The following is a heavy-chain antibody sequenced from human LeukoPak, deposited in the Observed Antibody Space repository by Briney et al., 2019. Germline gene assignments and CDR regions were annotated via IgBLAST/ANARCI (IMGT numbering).Heavy chain of an antibody. CDR1: GYTFTSYY. J-gene: IGHJ6*03. Sequence: ASVKVSCKASGYTFTSYYMHWVRQAPGQGLEWMGIINPSGGSTSYAQKFQGRVTMTRDMSTSTVYMELSSLRSEDTAVYYCARDRKGFGSGYYSYYYYYMDVWGKGTTVTVSS. CDR3: ARDRKGFGSGYYSYYYYYMDV. V-gene: IGHV1-46*01. CDR2: INPSGGST. D-gene: IGHD3-22*01.